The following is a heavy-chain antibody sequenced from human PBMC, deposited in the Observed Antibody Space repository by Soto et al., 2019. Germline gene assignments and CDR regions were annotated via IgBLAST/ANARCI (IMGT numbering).Heavy chain of an antibody. V-gene: IGHV3-15*01. J-gene: IGHJ4*02. Sequence: LRLSCAASGFTFSNAWMSWVRQAPGKGLEWVGRIKSKTDGGTTDYAAPVKGRFTISRDDSKNTLYLQMNSLKTEDTAVYYCTTDAVLNGYDYWGQGNLVTVSS. CDR2: IKSKTDGGTT. CDR1: GFTFSNAW. D-gene: IGHD3-9*01. CDR3: TTDAVLNGYDY.